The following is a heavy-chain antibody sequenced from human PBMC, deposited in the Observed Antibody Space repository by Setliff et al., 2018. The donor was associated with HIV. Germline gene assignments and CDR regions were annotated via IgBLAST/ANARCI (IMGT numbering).Heavy chain of an antibody. J-gene: IGHJ5*02. CDR3: ARGGTYCTNGVCYTHNWFDP. CDR1: GYTFTGYY. Sequence: ASVKVSCKASGYTFTGYYMHWVRQAPGQGLEWVGRINPDSGGTNYAQRFQGRVTMTRNTSISTAYMELSSLRSEDTAVYYCARGGTYCTNGVCYTHNWFDPWGQGTLVTVSS. V-gene: IGHV1-2*06. CDR2: INPDSGGT. D-gene: IGHD2-8*01.